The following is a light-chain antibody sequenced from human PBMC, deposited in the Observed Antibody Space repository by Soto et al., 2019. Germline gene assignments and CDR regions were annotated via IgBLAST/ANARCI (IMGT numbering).Light chain of an antibody. J-gene: IGKJ5*01. CDR2: GAS. CDR1: QDIGSW. CDR3: QQGGSFPIT. Sequence: DIQMIQSPSSVSASVGDRVTITCRASQDIGSWLAWYQQKPVKAPDLLIYGASSLQSGVPSRFYGSGSGTDFTLTISSLQPEDFATYYCQQGGSFPITFGQGTRLEIK. V-gene: IGKV1-12*01.